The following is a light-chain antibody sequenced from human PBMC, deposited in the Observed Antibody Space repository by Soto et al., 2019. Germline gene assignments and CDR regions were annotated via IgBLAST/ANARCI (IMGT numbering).Light chain of an antibody. J-gene: IGLJ2*01. Sequence: QSVLTQPPSVSGAPGQRVTISCTGSGSNIGAGYDVNWYQQLPGIAPKLLIYRNNNRPSGVPDRFSGSKSGNSASLAITGLQAEDEADYYCQSYDSSLSGYVVFGGRTKLTVL. CDR3: QSYDSSLSGYVV. CDR1: GSNIGAGYD. CDR2: RNN. V-gene: IGLV1-40*01.